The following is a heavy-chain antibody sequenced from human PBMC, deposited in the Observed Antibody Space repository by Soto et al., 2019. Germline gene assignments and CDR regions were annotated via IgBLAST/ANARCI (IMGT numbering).Heavy chain of an antibody. CDR3: ARDGITMVRGAPNWFDP. CDR2: INAGNGNT. V-gene: IGHV1-3*01. D-gene: IGHD3-10*01. J-gene: IGHJ5*02. Sequence: QVQLVQSGAEVKKPGASVKVSCKASGYTFTSYAMHWVRQTPGQRLEWMGWINAGNGNTKYSQKFQGRVTITRDTSASTAYMELSILRSEDTAVYYCARDGITMVRGAPNWFDPWGQGTLVTVSS. CDR1: GYTFTSYA.